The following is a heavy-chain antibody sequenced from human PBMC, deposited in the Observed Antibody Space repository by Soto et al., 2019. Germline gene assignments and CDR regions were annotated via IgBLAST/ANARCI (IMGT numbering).Heavy chain of an antibody. Sequence: QVQLVESGGGVVQPGRSLRLSCAASGFTFSSYGMHWVRQAPGKGLEWVAVIWYDGSNKYYADSVKGRFTISRDNSKNTLYLQMNSLRAEDTAVYYCARDPNRRGIQLWHISEGDYYYGMDVW. D-gene: IGHD5-18*01. J-gene: IGHJ6*01. V-gene: IGHV3-33*01. CDR3: ARDPNRRGIQLWHISEGDYYYGMDV. CDR1: GFTFSSYG. CDR2: IWYDGSNK.